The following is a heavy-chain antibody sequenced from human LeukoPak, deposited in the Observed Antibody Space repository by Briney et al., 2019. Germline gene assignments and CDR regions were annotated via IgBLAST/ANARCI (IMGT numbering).Heavy chain of an antibody. CDR2: IYYTGST. D-gene: IGHD4-11*01. J-gene: IGHJ2*01. CDR1: GAAISNYY. Sequence: SETLSLTCTVSGAAISNYYWSWIRQPPGKGLEWIGYIYYTGSTNYNPSLKSRVTISVDTSKNQFSLKVSSVTAADTAVYYCARVAYSNYVGYAYRYFDLWGRGTLVTVSS. CDR3: ARVAYSNYVGYAYRYFDL. V-gene: IGHV4-59*01.